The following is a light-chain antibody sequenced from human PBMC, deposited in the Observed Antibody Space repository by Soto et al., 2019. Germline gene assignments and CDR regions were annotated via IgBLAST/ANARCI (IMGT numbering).Light chain of an antibody. CDR2: GAS. Sequence: DIPMTQSPSILSASVGDRVTFTCRASQSISTWLAWYQLKPGKAPKLLIYGASSLGSGVPSRFSGSGSGTEFTLTIYSLQPEDFATYYCQQYDPYSYTFGQGTKLAIK. J-gene: IGKJ2*01. V-gene: IGKV1-5*01. CDR1: QSISTW. CDR3: QQYDPYSYT.